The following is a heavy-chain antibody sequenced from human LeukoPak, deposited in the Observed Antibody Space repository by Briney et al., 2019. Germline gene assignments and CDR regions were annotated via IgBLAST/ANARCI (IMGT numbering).Heavy chain of an antibody. Sequence: ASAKVSCKXSGGTFSSYAISWVRQAPGQGLEWMGGIIPIFGTANYAQKFQGRVTITTDESTSTAYMELSSLRSEDTAVYYCARDQGSGWFGYWGQGTLVTVSS. J-gene: IGHJ5*01. CDR1: GGTFSSYA. CDR2: IIPIFGTA. CDR3: ARDQGSGWFGY. D-gene: IGHD3-3*01. V-gene: IGHV1-69*05.